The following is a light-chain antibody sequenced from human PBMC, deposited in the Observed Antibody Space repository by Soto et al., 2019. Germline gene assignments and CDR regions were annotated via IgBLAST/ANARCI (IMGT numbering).Light chain of an antibody. CDR2: AAS. CDR3: QQLNSYPSIT. Sequence: DIQLTQSPSFLSASVGDRVTITCRASQGISSYLAWYQQKPGKAPKLLIYAASTLQSGVPSRFSGSGSGTEFTLTISSLQPEAFATYYCQQLNSYPSITFGQGTRLEIK. J-gene: IGKJ5*01. CDR1: QGISSY. V-gene: IGKV1-9*01.